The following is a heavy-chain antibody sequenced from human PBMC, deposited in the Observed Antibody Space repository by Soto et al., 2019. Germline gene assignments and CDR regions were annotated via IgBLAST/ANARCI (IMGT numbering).Heavy chain of an antibody. J-gene: IGHJ6*02. CDR3: AKDGGYSYGYSPRYYYGMDV. V-gene: IGHV3-9*01. CDR1: GFTFDDYA. Sequence: HPGGSLRLSCAASGFTFDDYAMHWVRQAPGKGLEWVSGINWNSGSIGYADSVKGRFTISRDNAKTSLYLQMNSLRAEDTAVYYCAKDGGYSYGYSPRYYYGMDVWGQGTTVTVSS. D-gene: IGHD5-18*01. CDR2: INWNSGSI.